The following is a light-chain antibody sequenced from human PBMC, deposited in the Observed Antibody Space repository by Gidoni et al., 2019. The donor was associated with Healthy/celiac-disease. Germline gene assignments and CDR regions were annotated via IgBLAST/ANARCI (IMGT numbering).Light chain of an antibody. Sequence: DNQMTQSPSSLSASVGDRVTITCQASQYISNYLNWYQQKPGKGPKLLIYDASNLETGVPSKFSGSGSGTDFTFTISSLQPEDSATYYCQQYDNLPYXFXQGTKLEIK. CDR3: QQYDNLPYX. CDR2: DAS. J-gene: IGKJ2*01. CDR1: QYISNY. V-gene: IGKV1-33*01.